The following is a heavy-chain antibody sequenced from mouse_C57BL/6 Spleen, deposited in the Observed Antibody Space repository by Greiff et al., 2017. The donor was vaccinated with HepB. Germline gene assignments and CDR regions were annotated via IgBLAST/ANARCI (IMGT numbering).Heavy chain of an antibody. CDR3: ARNYYGSSHWYFDV. CDR1: GFSLTSYG. D-gene: IGHD1-1*01. J-gene: IGHJ1*03. V-gene: IGHV2-2*01. Sequence: QVTLKVSGPGLVQPSQSLSITCTVSGFSLTSYGVHWVRQSPGKGLEWLGVIWSGGSTDYNAAFISRLSISKDNSKSQVFFKMNSLQADDTAIYYCARNYYGSSHWYFDVWGTGTTVTVSS. CDR2: IWSGGST.